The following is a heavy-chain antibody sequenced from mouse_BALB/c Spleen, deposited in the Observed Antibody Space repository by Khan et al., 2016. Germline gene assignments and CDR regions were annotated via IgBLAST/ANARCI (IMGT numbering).Heavy chain of an antibody. Sequence: EVELVESGPGLVKPSQSLSLTCTVTGYSITSDYAWNWIRQFPGNKLEWMGYISYSGSTSYNPSLKSRISITRDTSKNQFFLQLNSVTTEDTATYYCASRHYRYYFDDWGQGTTLTVSS. CDR2: ISYSGST. CDR3: ASRHYRYYFDD. V-gene: IGHV3-2*02. CDR1: GYSITSDYA. J-gene: IGHJ2*01. D-gene: IGHD2-14*01.